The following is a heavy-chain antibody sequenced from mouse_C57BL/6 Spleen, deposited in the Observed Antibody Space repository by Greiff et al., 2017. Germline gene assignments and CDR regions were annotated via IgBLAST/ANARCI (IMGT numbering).Heavy chain of an antibody. CDR1: GFNIKDYY. Sequence: VQLMQSGAELVRPGASVKLSCTASGFNIKDYYMHWVKQRPEQGLEWIGRIGPEDGDTVYAPTFQGKATMTADTSSTTAYLQLRSLTSEDTAVYYCATWDDYDGAYWGQGTLVTVSA. CDR2: IGPEDGDT. J-gene: IGHJ3*01. CDR3: ATWDDYDGAY. D-gene: IGHD2-4*01. V-gene: IGHV14-1*01.